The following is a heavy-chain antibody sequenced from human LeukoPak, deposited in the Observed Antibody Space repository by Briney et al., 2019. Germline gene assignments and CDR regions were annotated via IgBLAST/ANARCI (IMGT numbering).Heavy chain of an antibody. V-gene: IGHV3-74*01. J-gene: IGHJ4*02. CDR2: INSDGTVT. Sequence: PGGSLRLSCAASGFTFSPYCMKWVRQAPGKGLEWVSRINSDGTVTSYADSVKGRFTVSRDNAKNTLHLHMNSLRAEDTAVYFCVREYGSSCYSWGQGALVTVSP. CDR1: GFTFSPYC. D-gene: IGHD6-13*01. CDR3: VREYGSSCYS.